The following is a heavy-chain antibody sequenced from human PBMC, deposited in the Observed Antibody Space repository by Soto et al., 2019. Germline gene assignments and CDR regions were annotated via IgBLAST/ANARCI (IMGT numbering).Heavy chain of an antibody. D-gene: IGHD4-17*01. CDR3: ARDRFWEYDYGDSAVPEPLYYYGMDV. V-gene: IGHV4-30-4*01. CDR2: IYYSGST. J-gene: IGHJ6*02. Sequence: SETLSLTCTVSGGSISSGDYYWSWIRQPPGKGLEWIGYIYYSGSTYYNPSLKSRVTISVDTSKNQFSLKLSSVTAADTAVYYCARDRFWEYDYGDSAVPEPLYYYGMDVWGQGTTVTVSS. CDR1: GGSISSGDYY.